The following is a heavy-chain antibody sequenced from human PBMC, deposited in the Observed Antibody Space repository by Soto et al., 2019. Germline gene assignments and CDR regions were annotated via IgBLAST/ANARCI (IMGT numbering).Heavy chain of an antibody. CDR2: ISYDGSNK. V-gene: IGHV3-30-3*01. CDR3: ARPLWRDYYNWGYFDL. D-gene: IGHD3-22*01. CDR1: GFTFSSYA. J-gene: IGHJ2*01. Sequence: QVQLVESGGGVVQPGRSLRLSCAASGFTFSSYAMHWVRQAPGKGLEWVAVISYDGSNKYYADSVKGRFTISRDNSKKTLYLQMNSLGAEDTAVYYCARPLWRDYYNWGYFDLWGRGTLVTVSS.